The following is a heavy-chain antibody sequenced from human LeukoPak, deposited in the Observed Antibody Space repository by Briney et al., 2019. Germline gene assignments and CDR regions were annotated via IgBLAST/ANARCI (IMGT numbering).Heavy chain of an antibody. CDR2: IGASGADT. CDR1: GFTFGSYA. V-gene: IGHV3-23*01. D-gene: IGHD3-22*01. J-gene: IGHJ3*01. Sequence: GGYLRLSCEASGFTFGSYAMTWVRQAPGKGLDWVSVIGASGADTYCADSVKGRFTVSRDNAKNTLYLHMSSLRAEDTAVYFCARRPRDSSGYYLGAFHDWGQGTTVTVSS. CDR3: ARRPRDSSGYYLGAFHD.